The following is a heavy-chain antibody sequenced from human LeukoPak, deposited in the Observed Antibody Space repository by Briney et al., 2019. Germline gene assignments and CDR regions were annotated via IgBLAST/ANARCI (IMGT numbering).Heavy chain of an antibody. Sequence: GESLKISCKASGYTFTRYWIGWVRQVPGKGLEWMGIIYPGDSHTTYSPSFRGQVTISADKSSSIIYLQWSSLKASDTAMYYCAREGNTRHYMDVWGKGTTVSAS. CDR3: AREGNTRHYMDV. D-gene: IGHD2-15*01. CDR2: IYPGDSHT. J-gene: IGHJ6*03. CDR1: GYTFTRYW. V-gene: IGHV5-51*01.